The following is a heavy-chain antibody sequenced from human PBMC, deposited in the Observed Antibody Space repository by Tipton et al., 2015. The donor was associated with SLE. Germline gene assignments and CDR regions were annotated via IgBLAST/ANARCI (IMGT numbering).Heavy chain of an antibody. V-gene: IGHV3-23*01. CDR2: INGGGDST. CDR3: ATWGGDY. J-gene: IGHJ4*02. Sequence: WVRQAPGKGLECVSDINGGGDSTYYADSVKGRFTISRDNSRKTLYLQMDSLRAEDTAIYYCATWGGDYWGQGTLVTVSS. D-gene: IGHD3-10*01.